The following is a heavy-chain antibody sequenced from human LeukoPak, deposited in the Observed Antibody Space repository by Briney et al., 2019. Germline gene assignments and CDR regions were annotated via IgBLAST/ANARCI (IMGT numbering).Heavy chain of an antibody. CDR2: IFYSGST. Sequence: PSETLSLTCTVSHGSISGFHWSWIRQPPGKGLEWIGYIFYSGSTNYNPSLKSRVTISVDTSRNKVSLELSSVTAADTAVYYCARGGAFSSSWYVDYWGQGTLVTVST. V-gene: IGHV4-59*01. J-gene: IGHJ4*02. CDR1: HGSISGFH. CDR3: ARGGAFSSSWYVDY. D-gene: IGHD6-13*01.